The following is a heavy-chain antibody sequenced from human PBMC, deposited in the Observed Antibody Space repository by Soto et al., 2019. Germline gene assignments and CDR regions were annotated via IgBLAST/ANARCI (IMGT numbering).Heavy chain of an antibody. CDR3: ARQKGGYYYDSSGYFFDY. J-gene: IGHJ4*02. CDR2: IYYSGST. D-gene: IGHD3-22*01. Sequence: SETLSLTCTVSGGSISSSSYYWGWIRQPPGKGLEWIGSIYYSGSTYYNPSLKSRVTISVDTSKNQFSQKLSSVTAADTAVYYCARQKGGYYYDSSGYFFDYWGQGTLVTVSS. CDR1: GGSISSSSYY. V-gene: IGHV4-39*01.